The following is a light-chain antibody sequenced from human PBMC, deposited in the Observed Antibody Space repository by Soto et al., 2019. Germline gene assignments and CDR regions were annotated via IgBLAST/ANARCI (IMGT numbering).Light chain of an antibody. CDR3: GTWDSSLRVGI. CDR2: DND. V-gene: IGLV1-51*01. J-gene: IGLJ2*01. CDR1: SSNIGNNY. Sequence: QSVLTQPPSVSAAPGQKVTISCSGSSSNIGNNYASWYQPHPGTAPKLLIYDNDKRPSGIPDRFSGAKSGTSVTLDITGLQAGDEAEYYCGTWDSSLRVGIFGGGTKLTVL.